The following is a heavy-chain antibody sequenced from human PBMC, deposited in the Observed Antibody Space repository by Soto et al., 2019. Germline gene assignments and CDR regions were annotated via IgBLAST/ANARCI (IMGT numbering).Heavy chain of an antibody. Sequence: SETLSLTCTVSGYSIGNGYYWGWIRQPPGKGLEWIGTIYHSGSTYYNPSLKSRVTISVDASENHFSLKLSSVTAADTAVYYCARVGPYCGGDCYSPPPWGQGTLVTVSS. D-gene: IGHD2-21*02. J-gene: IGHJ5*02. CDR1: GYSIGNGYY. CDR2: IYHSGST. V-gene: IGHV4-38-2*02. CDR3: ARVGPYCGGDCYSPPP.